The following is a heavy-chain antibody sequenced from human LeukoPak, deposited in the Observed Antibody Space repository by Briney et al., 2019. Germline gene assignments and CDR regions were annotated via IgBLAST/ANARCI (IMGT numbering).Heavy chain of an antibody. V-gene: IGHV4-4*07. CDR2: IYSSGST. Sequence: SQTLSLTCTVSGGSISSYYWSWIRQPAGKGLEWIGRIYSSGSTNYNPSLESRLTMSVDTSKNQFSLKLSSVTAADTAVYYCAREGDYYDSSGYVDHWGQGTLVTVSS. J-gene: IGHJ4*02. D-gene: IGHD3-22*01. CDR3: AREGDYYDSSGYVDH. CDR1: GGSISSYY.